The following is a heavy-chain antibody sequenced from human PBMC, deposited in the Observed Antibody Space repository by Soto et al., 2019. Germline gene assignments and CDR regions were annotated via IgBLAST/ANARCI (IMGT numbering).Heavy chain of an antibody. V-gene: IGHV4-34*01. CDR1: GGSFSGYY. CDR3: ARVPSQLELRGWFDP. Sequence: QVQLQQWGAGLLKPSETLSLTCAVYGGSFSGYYWSWIRQPPGKGLEWIGEINHSGSTNYNPSLKSRVTISVDTSKNQFSLKLSSVTAADTAVYYCARVPSQLELRGWFDPWGQGTLVTVSS. J-gene: IGHJ5*02. D-gene: IGHD1-7*01. CDR2: INHSGST.